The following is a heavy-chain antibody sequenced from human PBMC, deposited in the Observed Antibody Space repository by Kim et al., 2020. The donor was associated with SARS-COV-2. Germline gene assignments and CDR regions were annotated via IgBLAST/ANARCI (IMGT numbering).Heavy chain of an antibody. V-gene: IGHV4-31*02. J-gene: IGHJ6*02. D-gene: IGHD7-27*01. CDR2: T. CDR3: AMGLGRSRMDV. Sequence: TYYNPSLKSRVTISVDTSKNQFSLKLSSGTAADTAVYYCAMGLGRSRMDVWGQGTTVTVSS.